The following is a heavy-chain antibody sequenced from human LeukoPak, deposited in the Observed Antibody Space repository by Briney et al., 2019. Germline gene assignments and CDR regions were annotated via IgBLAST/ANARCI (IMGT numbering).Heavy chain of an antibody. CDR1: GYTFTSYY. D-gene: IGHD5-12*01. J-gene: IGHJ3*02. CDR2: INPSGGST. V-gene: IGHV1-46*01. Sequence: VSVKVSCKASGYTFTSYYMHWVRQAPGQGLEWMGIINPSGGSTSYAQKFQGRVTMTRDMSTSTVYMELSSLRSEDTAVYYCARDHGHSGSFDIWGQGTMVTVSS. CDR3: ARDHGHSGSFDI.